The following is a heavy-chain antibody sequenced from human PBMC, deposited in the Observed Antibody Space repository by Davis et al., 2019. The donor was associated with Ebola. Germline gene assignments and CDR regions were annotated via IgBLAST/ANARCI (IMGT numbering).Heavy chain of an antibody. D-gene: IGHD3-22*01. J-gene: IGHJ4*02. Sequence: GESLKISCAASGFTFSRYGMNWVRQAPGKGLMWVSRINSDGSSSTREYADSVKGRFTISRDNSKNTLYLQMNSLRAEDTAVYYCARVAYYYDSSGYYSYFDYWGQGTLVTVSS. CDR2: INSDGSSS. V-gene: IGHV3-74*03. CDR1: GFTFSRYG. CDR3: ARVAYYYDSSGYYSYFDY.